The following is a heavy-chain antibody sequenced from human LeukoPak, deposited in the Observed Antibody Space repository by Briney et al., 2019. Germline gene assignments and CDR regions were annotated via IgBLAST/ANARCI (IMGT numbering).Heavy chain of an antibody. CDR1: GGSISSYY. V-gene: IGHV4-4*07. Sequence: SETLSLTCTVSGGSISSYYWSWIRQPAGKGLEWSGRIYTTGSTNYNPSLKSRVTMSVDTSKNQFSLKLGSVTAADTAVYYCARVTGTTLYYYMDVWGKGTTVTVSS. J-gene: IGHJ6*03. CDR3: ARVTGTTLYYYMDV. CDR2: IYTTGST. D-gene: IGHD1-7*01.